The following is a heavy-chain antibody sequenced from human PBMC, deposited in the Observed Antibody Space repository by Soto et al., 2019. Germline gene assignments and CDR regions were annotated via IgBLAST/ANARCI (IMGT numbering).Heavy chain of an antibody. CDR1: GFTFTTYW. Sequence: EVQVVESGGGLAQPGGSLRLSCITSGFTFTTYWMSWVRQAPGKGLEWVANIRQDGGAQYYVDSVKGRFTISRDNAKNSVYLQMDSLRAEDTAVYYCTSHSPEDMIRNWGQGTLVTVSS. D-gene: IGHD2-15*01. CDR2: IRQDGGAQ. J-gene: IGHJ4*02. CDR3: TSHSPEDMIRN. V-gene: IGHV3-7*03.